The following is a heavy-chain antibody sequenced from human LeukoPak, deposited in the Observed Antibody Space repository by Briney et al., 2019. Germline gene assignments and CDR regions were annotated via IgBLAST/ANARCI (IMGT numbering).Heavy chain of an antibody. CDR3: ARGTYYYDSSAQYYFDY. D-gene: IGHD3-22*01. V-gene: IGHV3-30*03. J-gene: IGHJ4*02. Sequence: GRSLRLSCAASGFIFSAYGIHWVRQAPGKGLEWVALISYDGGNKYYADSVKGRFTISRDNSKNTLYLQMNSLRAADTAVYFCARGTYYYDSSAQYYFDYWGQGTLVAVSS. CDR1: GFIFSAYG. CDR2: ISYDGGNK.